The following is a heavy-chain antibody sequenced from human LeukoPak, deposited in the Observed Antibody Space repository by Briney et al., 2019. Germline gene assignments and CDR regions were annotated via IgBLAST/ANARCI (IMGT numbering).Heavy chain of an antibody. D-gene: IGHD3-3*02. Sequence: GGSLRLSCVAPGFTFSDYYKNWVRQAPGKGLELVGLVRSKAAGHTTEYAASVRGRFAISRDDSKNSVYLQMNSLKTEDTALYYCARKTLAGHVGIDFWGQGVLVTVSS. CDR3: ARKTLAGHVGIDF. J-gene: IGHJ4*02. V-gene: IGHV3-72*01. CDR2: VRSKAAGHTT. CDR1: GFTFSDYY.